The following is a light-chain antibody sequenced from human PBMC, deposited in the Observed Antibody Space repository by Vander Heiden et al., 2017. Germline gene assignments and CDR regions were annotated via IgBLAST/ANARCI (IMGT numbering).Light chain of an antibody. CDR1: QSIFYDADNQNY. Sequence: DIAVTQSPESLAVPLGERATLKCKSSQSIFYDADNQNYLAWYQQRPGQPPKLLIYWASSRASGVPDRFSGSGSGTDFTLTISSLQPEDVAIYFCQQYYHSPLTFGGGTRVDIK. J-gene: IGKJ4*01. CDR2: WAS. V-gene: IGKV4-1*01. CDR3: QQYYHSPLT.